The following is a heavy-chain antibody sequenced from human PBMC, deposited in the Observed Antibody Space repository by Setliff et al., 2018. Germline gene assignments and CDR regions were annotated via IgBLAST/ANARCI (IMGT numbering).Heavy chain of an antibody. Sequence: GASVTVSCKASGGTFSKYGISWVRQAPGQGFEWMGGIVPIVGITNYAQNFQGRVTITADESTSTAYMELSSLMSEDTAVYYCASHVVVISRGRMALYGMDVWGQGTTVTVSS. CDR1: GGTFSKYG. CDR3: ASHVVVISRGRMALYGMDV. D-gene: IGHD3-22*01. V-gene: IGHV1-69*10. J-gene: IGHJ6*02. CDR2: IVPIVGIT.